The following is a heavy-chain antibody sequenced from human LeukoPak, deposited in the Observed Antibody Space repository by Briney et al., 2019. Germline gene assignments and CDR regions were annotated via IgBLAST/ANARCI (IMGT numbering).Heavy chain of an antibody. CDR2: MNTNTGNP. Sequence: GASVKVSCKASGYTFTSYAMNWVRQAPGQGLEWMGWMNTNTGNPTYAQGFTGRFVFSLDTSVSTAYLQISSLKAEDTAVYYCAKGSVHTGYGLKWIQPPDLLGGFDYWGQGTLVTVSS. V-gene: IGHV7-4-1*02. J-gene: IGHJ4*02. CDR3: AKGSVHTGYGLKWIQPPDLLGGFDY. CDR1: GYTFTSYA. D-gene: IGHD5-18*01.